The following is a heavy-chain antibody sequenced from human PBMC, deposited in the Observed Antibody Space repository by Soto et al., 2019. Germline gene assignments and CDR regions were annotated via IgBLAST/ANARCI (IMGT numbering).Heavy chain of an antibody. CDR2: MYYSGST. V-gene: IGHV4-39*01. J-gene: IGHJ5*02. CDR1: GCSISGGGSY. CDR3: ARQSPPGSGTNWFDP. Sequence: PSETLSLTCTVSGCSISGGGSYWSWIRQRPGKGLEWIGYMYYSGSTYYNPSLKSRVTISVDTSKNQFSLKLSSVTAADTAVYYCARQSPPGSGTNWFDPWGQGTLVTVSS. D-gene: IGHD3-10*01.